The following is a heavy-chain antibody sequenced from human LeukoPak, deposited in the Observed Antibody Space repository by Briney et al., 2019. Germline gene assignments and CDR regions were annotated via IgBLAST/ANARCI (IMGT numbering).Heavy chain of an antibody. Sequence: TSETLSLTCAVSGGSISSYYGSWIRQPPGKGLEWIGYTYYSGSANYSPSLKSRVTTSVDTSKNQFSLRLSSVTAADTAVYYCARDRSSELDYWGQGTLVTVSS. CDR1: GGSISSYY. J-gene: IGHJ4*02. CDR3: ARDRSSELDY. V-gene: IGHV4-59*01. D-gene: IGHD1-26*01. CDR2: TYYSGSA.